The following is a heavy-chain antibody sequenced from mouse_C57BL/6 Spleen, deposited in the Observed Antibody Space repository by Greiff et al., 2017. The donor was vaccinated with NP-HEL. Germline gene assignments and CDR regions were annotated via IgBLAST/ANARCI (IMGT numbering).Heavy chain of an antibody. V-gene: IGHV1-69*01. CDR2: IDPSDSYT. Sequence: VQLQQPGAELVMPGASVKLSCKASGYTFTSYWMHWVKQRPGQGLEWIGEIDPSDSYTNYNQKFKGKSTLTVDKSSSTAYMQLSSLTSEDSAVYYCARRAYDYGFDYWGQGTTLTVSS. D-gene: IGHD2-4*01. J-gene: IGHJ2*01. CDR1: GYTFTSYW. CDR3: ARRAYDYGFDY.